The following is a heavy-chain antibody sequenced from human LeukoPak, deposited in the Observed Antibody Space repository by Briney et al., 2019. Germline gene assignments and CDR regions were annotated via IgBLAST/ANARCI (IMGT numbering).Heavy chain of an antibody. CDR2: IIPIIGTA. Sequence: SVKVSCKASGGTFTSYAISWVRQAPGQRLEWMGGIIPIIGTANYAQKFQGRVTITTDASTSTAYMELSSLTSEDTAVYYCARACFSSGWALDYWGQGTLVTVSS. J-gene: IGHJ4*01. V-gene: IGHV1-69*05. CDR1: GGTFTSYA. D-gene: IGHD6-19*01. CDR3: ARACFSSGWALDY.